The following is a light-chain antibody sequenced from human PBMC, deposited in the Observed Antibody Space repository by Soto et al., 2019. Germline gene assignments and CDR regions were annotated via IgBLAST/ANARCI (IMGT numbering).Light chain of an antibody. J-gene: IGLJ2*01. CDR2: DVS. Sequence: QSALTQPRSVSGSPGQSVTISCTGTSSDIGGYNSVSWYQHHPGKAPKLMINDVSQRPSGVPDRFSGSKSGNTASLTISGLQAEDEADYYSCSYAGSYSHVAFGGGTK. CDR3: CSYAGSYSHVA. CDR1: SSDIGGYNS. V-gene: IGLV2-11*01.